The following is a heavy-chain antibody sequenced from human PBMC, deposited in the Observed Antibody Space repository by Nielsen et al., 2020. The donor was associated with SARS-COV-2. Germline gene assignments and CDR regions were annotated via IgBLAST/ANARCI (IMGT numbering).Heavy chain of an antibody. D-gene: IGHD1-1*01. J-gene: IGHJ6*03. CDR3: TTVELDHWNYYYYMDV. Sequence: GGSLRLSCAASGFTFDDYAMHWVRQAPGKGLEWVSGISWNSGSIGYADSVKGRFTISRDNAKNSLYLQMNSLRAEDTALYYCTTVELDHWNYYYYMDVWGKGTTVTVSS. CDR1: GFTFDDYA. CDR2: ISWNSGSI. V-gene: IGHV3-9*01.